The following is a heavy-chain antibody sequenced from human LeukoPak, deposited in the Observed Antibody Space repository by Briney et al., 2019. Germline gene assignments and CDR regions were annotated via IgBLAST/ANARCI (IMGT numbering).Heavy chain of an antibody. CDR1: GGSISSSNW. V-gene: IGHV4-4*02. J-gene: IGHJ5*02. CDR2: IYRSGST. CDR3: ARSTVTSRWFDP. D-gene: IGHD4-17*01. Sequence: SETLSLTCAVSGGSISSSNWWSWVRQPPGKGLEWIGEIYRSGSTNYNPSLKSRVTISVDKSKNQFSLKLSSVTAADTAVYYCARSTVTSRWFDPWGQGTLVTVSS.